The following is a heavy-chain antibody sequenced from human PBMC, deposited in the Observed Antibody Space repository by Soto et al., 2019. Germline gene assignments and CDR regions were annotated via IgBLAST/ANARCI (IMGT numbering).Heavy chain of an antibody. CDR1: GGTFSSYT. CDR2: IIPILGIA. J-gene: IGHJ4*02. V-gene: IGHV1-69*02. D-gene: IGHD3-10*01. CDR3: ARGYGSGSSMVDY. Sequence: ASVKVSCKASGGTFSSYTISWVRQAPGQGLEWMGRIIPILGIANYAQKFQGRVTITADKSTSTAYMELSGLRSEDTAVYYCARGYGSGSSMVDYWGQGTLVTVSS.